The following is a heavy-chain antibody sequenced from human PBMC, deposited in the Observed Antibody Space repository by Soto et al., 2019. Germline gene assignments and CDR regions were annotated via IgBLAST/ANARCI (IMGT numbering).Heavy chain of an antibody. CDR1: GFSFSNHW. CDR3: ARVKFTSNYDVLDM. CDR2: ISPEGGTT. Sequence: EVQLVASGGGLVQPGGSLRLSCLASGFSFSNHWMDWVRQAPGKGLEGVGNISPEGGTTHYVDSMEGRFTISRDNAKNSLYLEIKILKAEDTAVYYCARVKFTSNYDVLDMWGKGTMVTVSS. J-gene: IGHJ3*02. V-gene: IGHV3-7*01. D-gene: IGHD2-2*01.